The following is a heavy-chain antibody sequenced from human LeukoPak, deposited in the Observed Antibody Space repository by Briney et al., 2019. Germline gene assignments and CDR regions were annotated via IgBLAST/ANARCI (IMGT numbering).Heavy chain of an antibody. D-gene: IGHD6-13*01. Sequence: SETLSLTCAVSGGSIGSNKWWSWVRQPPGKGLEWIGEIYHSGSTNYNPSLKSRVTISVDKSKNHFSLKLSSVTAADTAVYYCAGKDCSSWRVFDYWGQGTLVTVSS. CDR3: AGKDCSSWRVFDY. CDR2: IYHSGST. J-gene: IGHJ4*02. V-gene: IGHV4-4*02. CDR1: GGSIGSNKW.